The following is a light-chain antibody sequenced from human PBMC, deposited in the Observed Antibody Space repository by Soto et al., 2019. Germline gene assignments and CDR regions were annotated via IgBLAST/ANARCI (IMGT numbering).Light chain of an antibody. V-gene: IGKV3-15*01. CDR2: GAS. CDR3: QQYNNWPLA. J-gene: IGKJ4*01. CDR1: QSVRAN. Sequence: EIVMTQSPATLSVSPGERATLSCRASQSVRANLAWYQQKPGQAPRLLIYGASTTATGIPARFSGSGSGTEITLTISSLQSEDFAVYYCQQYNNWPLAFGRGTKMDTK.